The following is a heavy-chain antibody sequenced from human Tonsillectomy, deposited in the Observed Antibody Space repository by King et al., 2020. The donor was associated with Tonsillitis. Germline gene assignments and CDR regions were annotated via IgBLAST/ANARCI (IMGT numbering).Heavy chain of an antibody. CDR1: GFTVSNNY. J-gene: IGHJ6*02. CDR3: ASGAAYYYYGMDV. CDR2: IYNGGST. V-gene: IGHV3-53*04. Sequence: QLVQSGGGLVQPGGSLRLSCAASGFTVSNNYMSWVRQAPGMGLEWVSVIYNGGSTYYADSVKGRFTISRHNSKNTLYLQMNSLRAEDTAVYYCASGAAYYYYGMDVWGQGTTVTVSS. D-gene: IGHD1-26*01.